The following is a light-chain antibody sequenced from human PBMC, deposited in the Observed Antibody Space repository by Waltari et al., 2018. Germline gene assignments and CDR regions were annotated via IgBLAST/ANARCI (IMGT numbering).Light chain of an antibody. J-gene: IGLJ1*01. CDR2: DVS. CDR1: SSAVGGYNY. Sequence: QSALTQPASVSGSPGQSITISCTGTSSAVGGYNYVSWYQQHPGKAPKLMIYDVSKRPSGVSNRFSGSKSGNTASLTISGLQAEDEADYYCCSYAGSSTLRVFGTGTKVTVL. CDR3: CSYAGSSTLRV. V-gene: IGLV2-23*02.